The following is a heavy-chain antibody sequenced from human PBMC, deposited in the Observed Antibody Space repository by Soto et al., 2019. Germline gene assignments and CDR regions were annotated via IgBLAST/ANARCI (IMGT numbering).Heavy chain of an antibody. D-gene: IGHD2-15*01. J-gene: IGHJ4*02. CDR1: GGTFSSYY. CDR2: INPSGGST. V-gene: IGHV1-46*03. Sequence: APVKVSCKASGGTFSSYYMHWVRQAPGQGLEWMGIINPSGGSTSYAQKFQGRVTMTRDTSTSTVYMELSSLMSEDTAVYYCIRVGSGSSPGWGQGTLVTVSS. CDR3: IRVGSGSSPG.